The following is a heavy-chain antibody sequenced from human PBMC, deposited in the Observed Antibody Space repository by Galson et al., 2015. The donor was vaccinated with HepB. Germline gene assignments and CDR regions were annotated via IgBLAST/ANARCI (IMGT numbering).Heavy chain of an antibody. J-gene: IGHJ4*02. V-gene: IGHV3-33*01. CDR3: ARDGEVYYDFWSGYYAYYFDY. CDR2: IWYDGSNK. Sequence: SLRLSCAASGFTLSSYGMHWVRQAPGKGLEWVAVIWYDGSNKYYADSVKGRFSISRDNSKNTLYLQMNSLRAEDTAVYYCARDGEVYYDFWSGYYAYYFDYWGQGTLVTVSS. D-gene: IGHD3-3*01. CDR1: GFTLSSYG.